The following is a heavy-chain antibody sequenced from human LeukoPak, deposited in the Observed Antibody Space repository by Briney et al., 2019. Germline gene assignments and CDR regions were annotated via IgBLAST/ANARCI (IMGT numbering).Heavy chain of an antibody. Sequence: GGSLRLSCEASGFTFSRYDMHWVRQAPGQGLEYVSAISSTGNNAYYADYVKGRFIISRDNSKNTLFLELGSLRAEDTAVYYWARARRDGDYQYCFDFWGQGALVTVSS. CDR3: ARARRDGDYQYCFDF. J-gene: IGHJ4*02. CDR2: ISSTGNNA. V-gene: IGHV3-64*02. D-gene: IGHD5-24*01. CDR1: GFTFSRYD.